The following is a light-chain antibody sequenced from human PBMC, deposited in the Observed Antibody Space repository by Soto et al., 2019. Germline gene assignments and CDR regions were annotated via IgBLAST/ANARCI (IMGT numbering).Light chain of an antibody. CDR1: QNVNSW. V-gene: IGKV1-5*03. J-gene: IGKJ4*01. CDR3: QQYNGHPLT. CDR2: KAS. Sequence: DIQMTQSPSTLSASVGDRVTISCRASQNVNSWVAWHQQKPGKAPKLLIYKASSLESGVPSRFSGSGSGTEFTLTISSLRTDDFATYYCQQYNGHPLTFGGGTKVEIK.